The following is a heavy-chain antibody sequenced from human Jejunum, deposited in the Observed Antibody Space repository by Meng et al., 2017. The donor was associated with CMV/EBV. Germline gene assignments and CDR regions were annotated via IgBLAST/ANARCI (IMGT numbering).Heavy chain of an antibody. CDR1: FTFSGSA. Sequence: FTFSGSAVHWVRQASGKGLEWVGRIRGKAHSYATAYAASVKGRFTISRDDSKNTAYLQMNSLKTEDTAVYYCTRADSSNYGSLLDYWGQGTLVTVSS. CDR3: TRADSSNYGSLLDY. J-gene: IGHJ4*02. D-gene: IGHD4-11*01. V-gene: IGHV3-73*01. CDR2: IRGKAHSYAT.